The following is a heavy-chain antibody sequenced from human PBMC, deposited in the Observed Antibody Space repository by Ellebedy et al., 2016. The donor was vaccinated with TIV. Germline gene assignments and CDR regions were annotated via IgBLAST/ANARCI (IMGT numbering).Heavy chain of an antibody. J-gene: IGHJ4*02. V-gene: IGHV3-64D*09. CDR2: ISSTGGST. Sequence: GESLKISCSASGFIFSSYAMHWVRQAPGKGLEYVSAISSTGGSTYYADSVKGRFTISRDNSRNTLYLQMSSLRHEDTAVYYCAVVAATYYFDCWGQGTLVTVSS. CDR1: GFIFSSYA. CDR3: AVVAATYYFDC. D-gene: IGHD6-19*01.